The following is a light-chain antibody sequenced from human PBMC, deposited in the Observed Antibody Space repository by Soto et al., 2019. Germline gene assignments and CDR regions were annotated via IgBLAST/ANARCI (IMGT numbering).Light chain of an antibody. V-gene: IGKV3-20*01. CDR3: QQYGSSPWT. CDR1: QSISRNY. Sequence: EILLTQSPGTLSLSPGERATLSCRASQSISRNYLAWYQQKRGQGPRLLIYGASYRATGIPDRFSGSGSGTDFTLTISRLEPEDFAVYCCQQYGSSPWTFGQGTKVDIK. CDR2: GAS. J-gene: IGKJ1*01.